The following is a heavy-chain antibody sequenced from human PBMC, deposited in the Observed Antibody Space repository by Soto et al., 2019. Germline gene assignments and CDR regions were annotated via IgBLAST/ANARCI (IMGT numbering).Heavy chain of an antibody. CDR3: AKDGGTNYYYYGMDV. J-gene: IGHJ6*02. V-gene: IGHV3-43D*04. CDR2: ISWDGGST. D-gene: IGHD3-16*01. Sequence: PGGSLRLSCAASGFTFDDYAMHWVRQAPGKGLEWVSLISWDGGSTYYADSVKGRFTISRDNSKNSLYLQMNSLRAEDTALYYCAKDGGTNYYYYGMDVWGQGTTVTVSS. CDR1: GFTFDDYA.